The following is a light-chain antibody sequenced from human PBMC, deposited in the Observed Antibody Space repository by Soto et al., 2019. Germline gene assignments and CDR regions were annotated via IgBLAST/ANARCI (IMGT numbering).Light chain of an antibody. V-gene: IGKV3-11*01. Sequence: EIVLTQSPATLSLSPGERATLSCRASQSVSSYLAWYQHKPGQAPRLLIYDASNRATCIPARFSGSGSGTDFTLTISSLEPEDFAVYYCQQRSNWPPLFTFGPGTKVDIK. J-gene: IGKJ3*01. CDR1: QSVSSY. CDR2: DAS. CDR3: QQRSNWPPLFT.